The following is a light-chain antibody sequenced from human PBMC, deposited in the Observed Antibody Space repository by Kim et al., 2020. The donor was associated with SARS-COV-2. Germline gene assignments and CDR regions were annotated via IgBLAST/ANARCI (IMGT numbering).Light chain of an antibody. CDR3: CSYAGSYTWV. J-gene: IGLJ3*02. V-gene: IGLV2-23*02. Sequence: GQSIPISCTGTSSDVGSYDLVSWYQQHTGKAPKVMIYEVSKRPSGLSNRFSGSKSGNTASLTISGLQAEDETDYYCCSYAGSYTWVFGRGTKVTVL. CDR2: EVS. CDR1: SSDVGSYDL.